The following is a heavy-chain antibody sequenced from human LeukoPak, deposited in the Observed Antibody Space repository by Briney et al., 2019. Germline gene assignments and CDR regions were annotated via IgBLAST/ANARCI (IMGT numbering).Heavy chain of an antibody. D-gene: IGHD2-2*01. Sequence: EASVEVSCRASGYTFTGYYMHWVRQAPGQGLEWMGWINPNSGGTNYAQKFQGRVTMTRDTSISTAYMELSRLRSDDTAVYYCARSQDIVVVPAAYADYWGQGTLVTVSS. J-gene: IGHJ4*02. V-gene: IGHV1-2*02. CDR1: GYTFTGYY. CDR3: ARSQDIVVVPAAYADY. CDR2: INPNSGGT.